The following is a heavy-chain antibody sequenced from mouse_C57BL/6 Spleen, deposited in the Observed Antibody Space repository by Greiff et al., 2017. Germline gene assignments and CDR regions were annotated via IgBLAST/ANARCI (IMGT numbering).Heavy chain of an antibody. CDR2: ISYSGST. CDR3: ARGDYGNPFAY. CDR1: GYSIPSDY. J-gene: IGHJ3*01. V-gene: IGHV3-8*01. D-gene: IGHD2-1*01. Sequence: VQLKESGPGLAKPSQTLSLTCSVTGYSIPSDYWNWIRKFPGNKLAYMGYISYSGSTYYNPSLKSRISITRDTSKNQYYLQLNSVTTEDTATYYCARGDYGNPFAYWGQGTLVTVSA.